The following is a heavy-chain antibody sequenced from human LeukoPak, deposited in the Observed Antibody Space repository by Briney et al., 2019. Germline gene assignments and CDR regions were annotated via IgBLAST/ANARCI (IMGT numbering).Heavy chain of an antibody. J-gene: IGHJ4*02. CDR1: GFTFSSYS. CDR2: ISISGTYK. V-gene: IGHV3-21*01. CDR3: ARDFGSGSLDC. Sequence: GGSLRLSCAASGFTFSSYSMNWVRQAPGKGLEWVSSISISGTYKYYADSVKGRFTISRDNAKNSLYLQMNSLRGEDTAVYYCARDFGSGSLDCWGQGTLVTVSS. D-gene: IGHD3-10*01.